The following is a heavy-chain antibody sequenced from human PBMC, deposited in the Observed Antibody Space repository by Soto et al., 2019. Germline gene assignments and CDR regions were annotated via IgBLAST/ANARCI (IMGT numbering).Heavy chain of an antibody. D-gene: IGHD3-3*01. CDR3: ARGGATIFGVIAY. CDR2: VLARGGNT. V-gene: IGHV1-46*01. Sequence: ASVQVSFKTAGKDIPSCYIHWGRQAPGQGLEWMGRVLARGGNTDYAQKFKGRITLARDTSAGTVNMELTSLTSEDTVVYYCARGGATIFGVIAYWGQGTLVTVSS. CDR1: GKDIPSCY. J-gene: IGHJ4*02.